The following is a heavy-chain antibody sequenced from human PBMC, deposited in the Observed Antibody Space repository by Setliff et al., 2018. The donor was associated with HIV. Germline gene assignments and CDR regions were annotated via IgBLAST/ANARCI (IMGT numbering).Heavy chain of an antibody. V-gene: IGHV4-59*01. CDR1: GDSISSDF. CDR3: AREKRQIWSTDYYYHYGLGV. D-gene: IGHD5-18*01. Sequence: SETLSLTCSVSGDSISSDFYIWIRQPPGKGLEWMGSSHYNGNTNITPSLKSRVTMSLDTPRNEFYLTLTSVTAADTAVYYCAREKRQIWSTDYYYHYGLGVWGQGITVTVSS. J-gene: IGHJ6*02. CDR2: SHYNGNT.